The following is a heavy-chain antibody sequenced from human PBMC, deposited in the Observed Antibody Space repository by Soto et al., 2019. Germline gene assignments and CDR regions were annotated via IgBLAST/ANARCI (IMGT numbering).Heavy chain of an antibody. CDR2: IYHSGST. Sequence: SETLSLTCAVSGGSISSSNLWSCVRQPPGKGLEWIGEIYHSGSTNYNPSLKSRVTISVDKSKNQFSLKLSSVTAADTAVYYCARNEYYYDSSGPNYGMDVWGQGTTVTVYS. CDR1: GGSISSSNL. V-gene: IGHV4-4*02. D-gene: IGHD3-22*01. CDR3: ARNEYYYDSSGPNYGMDV. J-gene: IGHJ6*02.